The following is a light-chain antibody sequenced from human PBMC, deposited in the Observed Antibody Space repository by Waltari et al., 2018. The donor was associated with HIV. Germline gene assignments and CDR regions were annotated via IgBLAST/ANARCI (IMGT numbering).Light chain of an antibody. J-gene: IGLJ2*01. CDR3: SSYSPTNKFYVL. Sequence: QSALTQPPSASGSPGQSVTMSCTGTSSDIGGYNYVSWYQQHPGKAPKLIMTEVTKRPSGVPDHFSGAKSGNTASLTVSGLQAEDEAHYYCSSYSPTNKFYVLFGGGTTLTVL. CDR1: SSDIGGYNY. V-gene: IGLV2-8*01. CDR2: EVT.